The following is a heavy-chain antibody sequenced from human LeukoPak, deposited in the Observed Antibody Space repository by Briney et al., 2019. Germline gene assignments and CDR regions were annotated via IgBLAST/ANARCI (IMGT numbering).Heavy chain of an antibody. CDR3: ARDTSGYYGRYES. D-gene: IGHD3-3*01. CDR2: IYASGGT. J-gene: IGHJ4*02. Sequence: SETLSLTCIVSGGSISTYYWNWIRQPPGKGLEWIGRIYASGGTNYNPSLKSRVTISVDTSKNQLSLRVTSMTAADTAVYYCARDTSGYYGRYESWGQGILVTVSS. CDR1: GGSISTYY. V-gene: IGHV4-59*01.